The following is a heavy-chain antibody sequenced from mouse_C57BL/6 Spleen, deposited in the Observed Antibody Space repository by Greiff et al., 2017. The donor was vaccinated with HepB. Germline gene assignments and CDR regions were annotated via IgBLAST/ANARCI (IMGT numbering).Heavy chain of an antibody. D-gene: IGHD1-3*01. CDR1: GFTFSSYA. CDR3: ARERTNDYFDY. Sequence: EVQLVESGGGLVKPGGSLKLSCAASGFTFSSYAMSWVRQTPEKRLEWVATISDGGSYTYYPDNVKGRFTISRDNAKNNLYLQMSHLKSEDTAMYYCARERTNDYFDYGGQGTTLTVSS. V-gene: IGHV5-4*01. CDR2: ISDGGSYT. J-gene: IGHJ2*01.